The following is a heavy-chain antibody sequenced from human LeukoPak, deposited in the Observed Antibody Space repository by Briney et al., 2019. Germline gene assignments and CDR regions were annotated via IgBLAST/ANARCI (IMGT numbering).Heavy chain of an antibody. CDR2: ISKSSALK. V-gene: IGHV3-21*01. D-gene: IGHD2-2*01. CDR3: VRGDNRDQ. J-gene: IGHJ4*02. CDR1: GYDFSGYT. Sequence: GGSLRPSCVASGYDFSGYTFTWVRQAPGKGLEYVSSISKSSALKYYAESVRGRFTISRDNAENSLYLDMNNLGAEDTAVYFCVRGDNRDQWGQGTLATVSS.